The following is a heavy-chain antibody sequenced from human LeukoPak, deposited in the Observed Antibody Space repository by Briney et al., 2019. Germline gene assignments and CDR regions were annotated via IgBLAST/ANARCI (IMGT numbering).Heavy chain of an antibody. CDR2: ISSSSSYI. V-gene: IGHV3-21*01. CDR3: ARGRDGYNLRY. Sequence: GGSLRLSCAASGFTFSSYSMNWVRQAPGKGLEWVSSISSSSSYIYYADSVKGRFTISRDNAKNSLCLQMNSLRAEDTAVYYCARGRDGYNLRYWGQGALVTVSS. D-gene: IGHD5-24*01. J-gene: IGHJ4*02. CDR1: GFTFSSYS.